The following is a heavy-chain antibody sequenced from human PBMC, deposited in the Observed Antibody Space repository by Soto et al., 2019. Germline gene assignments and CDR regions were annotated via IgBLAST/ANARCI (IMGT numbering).Heavy chain of an antibody. CDR3: ARGDLVVVHALNRSYYYGMDV. Sequence: XGSLGLSFAASGFTFSSYSVNGVRQAPGKGLGWVSSISSSSSYIYYADSVKGRFTISRDNAKNSLYLQMNSLRAEDTAVYYCARGDLVVVHALNRSYYYGMDVWGQGTTVTVSS. CDR2: ISSSSSYI. V-gene: IGHV3-21*01. CDR1: GFTFSSYS. D-gene: IGHD2-8*02. J-gene: IGHJ6*02.